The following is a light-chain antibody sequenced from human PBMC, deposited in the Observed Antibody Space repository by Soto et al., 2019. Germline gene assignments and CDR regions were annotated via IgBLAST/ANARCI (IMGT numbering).Light chain of an antibody. V-gene: IGKV3-15*01. CDR1: QTIDNK. CDR3: QQYKDWRT. J-gene: IGKJ1*01. CDR2: GAS. Sequence: IVMTQSPATLSVSPGERATLSCRASQTIDNKLAWYQQRPGQAPRLLIYGASIRATGIPARFSGSGSGTEFTITISGLQSEDFGVYYCQQYKDWRTFGQGTNVEIK.